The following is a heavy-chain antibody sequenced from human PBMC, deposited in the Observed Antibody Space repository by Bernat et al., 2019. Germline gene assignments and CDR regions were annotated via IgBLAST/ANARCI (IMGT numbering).Heavy chain of an antibody. V-gene: IGHV3-11*06. CDR1: GFTFSDYY. CDR2: ISSSSSYT. J-gene: IGHJ5*02. Sequence: QVHLVESGGGVVQPGRSLRLSCAASGFTFSDYYMSWIRQAPGKGLDWVSYISSSSSYTNYADSVKGRFTISRDNSKNTLYLQMNSLRAEDTAVYYCARDNVLVVYARPHNWFDPWGQGTLVTVSS. D-gene: IGHD2-8*02. CDR3: ARDNVLVVYARPHNWFDP.